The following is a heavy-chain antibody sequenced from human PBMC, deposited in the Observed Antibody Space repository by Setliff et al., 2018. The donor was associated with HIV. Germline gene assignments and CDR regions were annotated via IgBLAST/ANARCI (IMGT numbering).Heavy chain of an antibody. D-gene: IGHD2-21*01. CDR2: IYTSGST. CDR1: GCSISSYY. Sequence: PSETLSLTWTVSGCSISSYYWSWIRQPPGKGLEWIGYIYTSGSTNYNPSLKRRVTISVDTSKNQFSLKLSSVTAADTAVYYCATGGIAGAFDIWGQETMVTVSS. CDR3: ATGGIAGAFDI. J-gene: IGHJ3*02. V-gene: IGHV4-4*09.